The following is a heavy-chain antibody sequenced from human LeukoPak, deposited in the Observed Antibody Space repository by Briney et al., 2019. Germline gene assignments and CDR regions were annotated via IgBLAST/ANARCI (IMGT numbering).Heavy chain of an antibody. J-gene: IGHJ4*02. Sequence: PETLSLTCTVSGGSISSYYWSWIRQPPGKGLEWIGYIYYSGSTNYNPSLKSRVTISVDTSKNQFSLKLSSVTAADTAVYYCARIGSGYYGFDYWGQGTLVTVSS. CDR3: ARIGSGYYGFDY. V-gene: IGHV4-59*08. CDR2: IYYSGST. D-gene: IGHD3-3*01. CDR1: GGSISSYY.